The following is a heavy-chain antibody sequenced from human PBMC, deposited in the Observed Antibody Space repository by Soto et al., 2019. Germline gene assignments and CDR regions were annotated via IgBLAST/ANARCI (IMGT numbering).Heavy chain of an antibody. V-gene: IGHV1-69*02. J-gene: IGHJ4*02. CDR3: AFDVQTGVVYFDN. D-gene: IGHD1-1*01. CDR2: IIPLFGLP. Sequence: QVQLVQSGAEVKKPGSSVKVSCKASGGTFSTYTISWVRQAPGQGLEWLGRIIPLFGLPNHAQKFQDRVMITADNSTDTAFLEMTSLRPEEPAVYYCAFDVQTGVVYFDNWGQGTLVTVSS. CDR1: GGTFSTYT.